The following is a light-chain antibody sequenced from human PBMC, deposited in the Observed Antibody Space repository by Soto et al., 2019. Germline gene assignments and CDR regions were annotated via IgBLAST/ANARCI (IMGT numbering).Light chain of an antibody. Sequence: QSVLTQPASVSGSPGQSITISCTGTSSDVGTYNLVSWYQQLPGKVPKLMIFEVSKRPSWVSNRFSGSKSGTTASLTISGLQAEDEADYYCCSYAASGTYVFGTGTKLTVL. J-gene: IGLJ1*01. V-gene: IGLV2-23*02. CDR3: CSYAASGTYV. CDR2: EVS. CDR1: SSDVGTYNL.